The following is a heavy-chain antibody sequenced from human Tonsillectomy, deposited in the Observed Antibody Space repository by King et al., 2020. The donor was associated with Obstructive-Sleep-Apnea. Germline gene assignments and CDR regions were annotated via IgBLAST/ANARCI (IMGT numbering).Heavy chain of an antibody. J-gene: IGHJ4*02. D-gene: IGHD6-19*01. CDR2: IYYNGST. Sequence: LQLQESGPGLVKPSETLSLTCTVSGASISSSSYYWGWIRQPPGKGLEWIGSIYYNGSTYYNPSLKSRVTISVDTSKNHLSLKLTSVTAADTAVFYCARVQQWLVHVGASYYFDYWGQGTLVTVSS. CDR3: ARVQQWLVHVGASYYFDY. V-gene: IGHV4-39*07. CDR1: GASISSSSYY.